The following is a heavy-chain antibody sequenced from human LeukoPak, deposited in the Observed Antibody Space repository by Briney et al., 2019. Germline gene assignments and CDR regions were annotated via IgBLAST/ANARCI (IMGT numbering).Heavy chain of an antibody. CDR2: ISAYNGNT. CDR1: GYTFTSYG. Sequence: GASVKVSCKASGYTFTSYGISWVRQAPGQGLEWMGWISAYNGNTNYAQKLQGRVTMTTDTSTSTAYMELRSLRSDDTAVYYCARDLAGGYFDWLHDHDAFDIWGQGTMVTVSS. J-gene: IGHJ3*02. D-gene: IGHD3-9*01. V-gene: IGHV1-18*01. CDR3: ARDLAGGYFDWLHDHDAFDI.